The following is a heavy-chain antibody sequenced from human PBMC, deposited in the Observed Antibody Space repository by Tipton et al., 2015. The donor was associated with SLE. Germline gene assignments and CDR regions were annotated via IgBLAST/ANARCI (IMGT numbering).Heavy chain of an antibody. CDR3: VRERKYVVRFRELGAPDL. Sequence: GLVKPSETLSLTCTVSGGPINNYYWSWIRQPPGKGLEWIGYIYYSGSTNYNPSLKSRVTISVDTSKNQFSLKLSSVTAADTAVYYCVRERKYVVRFRELGAPDLWGQGTAITVSS. D-gene: IGHD1-26*01. CDR2: IYYSGST. V-gene: IGHV4-59*01. J-gene: IGHJ3*01. CDR1: GGPINNYY.